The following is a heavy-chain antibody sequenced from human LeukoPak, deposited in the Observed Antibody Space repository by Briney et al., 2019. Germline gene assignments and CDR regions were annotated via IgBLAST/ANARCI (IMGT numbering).Heavy chain of an antibody. CDR2: ISYEGRNK. V-gene: IGHV3-30*18. D-gene: IGHD2-21*01. J-gene: IGHJ4*02. CDR3: AKDSEYLCGGECYFDY. Sequence: GSSLRLSCSASGFTFSSYGMHWLRQAPGKGLEGVAGISYEGRNKHYADSVKGRFTISRDNCKNTLYLQMNSLRGEDTGVYSCAKDSEYLCGGECYFDYWGQGTLVSVSS. CDR1: GFTFSSYG.